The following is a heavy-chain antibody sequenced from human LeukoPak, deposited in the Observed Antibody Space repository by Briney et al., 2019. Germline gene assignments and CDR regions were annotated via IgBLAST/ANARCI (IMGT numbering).Heavy chain of an antibody. CDR3: ARGTMVRGVPSSTRGEYYYYYYYMDV. CDR1: GGTFSSYA. Sequence: GASVKVSCKASGGTFSSYAISWVRQAPGQGLEWMGGIIPIFGTANYAQKFQGRVTITADESTSTAYMELSSLRSEDTAVYYCARGTMVRGVPSSTRGEYYYYYYYMDVWGKGTTVTISS. V-gene: IGHV1-69*13. J-gene: IGHJ6*03. D-gene: IGHD3-10*01. CDR2: IIPIFGTA.